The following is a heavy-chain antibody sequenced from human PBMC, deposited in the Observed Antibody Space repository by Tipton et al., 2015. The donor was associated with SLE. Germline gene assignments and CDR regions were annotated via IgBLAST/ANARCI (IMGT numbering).Heavy chain of an antibody. J-gene: IGHJ4*02. CDR1: GFTFSSYA. Sequence: SLRLSCAASGFTFSSYAMSWVRQAPGKGLEWVSGISWNSGNIGYADSVKGRFTISRDNSKNTLYLQMNSLRAEDTAVYYCARGGGDSSSCQDFDFWGQGTLVTVSS. CDR2: ISWNSGNI. CDR3: ARGGGDSSSCQDFDF. V-gene: IGHV3-23*01. D-gene: IGHD6-13*01.